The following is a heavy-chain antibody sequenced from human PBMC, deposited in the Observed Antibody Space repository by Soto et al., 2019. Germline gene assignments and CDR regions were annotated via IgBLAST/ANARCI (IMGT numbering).Heavy chain of an antibody. CDR3: ARGPSSLTRFDY. CDR2: ISYDGSNK. D-gene: IGHD2-2*01. J-gene: IGHJ4*02. V-gene: IGHV3-30-3*01. Sequence: PGGSLRLSCAASGFTFSSYAMHWVCQAPGKGLEWVAVISYDGSNKYYADSVKGRFTISRDNSKNTLYLQMNSLRAKDTAIYYCARGPSSLTRFDYWGQGTLVTLSS. CDR1: GFTFSSYA.